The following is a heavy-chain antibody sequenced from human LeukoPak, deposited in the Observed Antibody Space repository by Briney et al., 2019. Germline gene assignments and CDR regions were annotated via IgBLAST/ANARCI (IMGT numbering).Heavy chain of an antibody. J-gene: IGHJ4*02. V-gene: IGHV1-69*13. CDR3: ARGSGYCTSTNCQQDY. D-gene: IGHD2-2*03. Sequence: ASVKVSCKASGGTFSSYAISWVRQAPGQGLEWMGGIIPIFGTANYTQKFQGRVTITADESTSTAYMELSSLTSLDTAVYYCARGSGYCTSTNCQQDYWGQGTLVTVSS. CDR1: GGTFSSYA. CDR2: IIPIFGTA.